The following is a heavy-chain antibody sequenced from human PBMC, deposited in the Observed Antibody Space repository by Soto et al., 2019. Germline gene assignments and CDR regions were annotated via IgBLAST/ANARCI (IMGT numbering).Heavy chain of an antibody. J-gene: IGHJ5*02. Sequence: SETLSLTCAVYGGSFSGYYWSWIRQPPGKGLEWIGEINHSGRTNYNPSLKSRVTISVDTSKNQLSLKLSSVTAADTTVYYCGRDGKYSSSTYNDEWFDPWGQGTLVTVSS. CDR1: GGSFSGYY. CDR2: INHSGRT. D-gene: IGHD6-13*01. V-gene: IGHV4-34*01. CDR3: GRDGKYSSSTYNDEWFDP.